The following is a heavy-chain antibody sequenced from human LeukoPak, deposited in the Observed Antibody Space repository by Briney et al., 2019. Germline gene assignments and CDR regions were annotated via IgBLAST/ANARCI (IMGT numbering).Heavy chain of an antibody. CDR2: IYTSGST. J-gene: IGHJ5*02. V-gene: IGHV4-4*07. CDR3: ARSYTMVRGVPWFDP. CDR1: GGSISSYY. Sequence: SETLSLTCTVSGGSISSYYWSWIRQPAGKGLEWIGRIYTSGSTNYNPSLKSRVTMSVDTSKNQFSLKLSSVTAADTAVYYCARSYTMVRGVPWFDPWGQGTLVTVSS. D-gene: IGHD3-10*01.